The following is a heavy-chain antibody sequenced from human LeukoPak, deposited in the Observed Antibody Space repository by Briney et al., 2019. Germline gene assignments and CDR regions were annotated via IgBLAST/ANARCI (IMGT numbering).Heavy chain of an antibody. CDR2: INHSGST. J-gene: IGHJ5*02. Sequence: PGGSLRLSCAVSGYPFSDHYIDWVRQAPGKGLEWIGEINHSGSTNYNPSLKSRVTISVDTSKNQFSLKLSSVTAADTAVYYCARGTLRFLEWLYPQRNWFDPWGQGTLVTVSS. V-gene: IGHV4-34*01. CDR3: ARGTLRFLEWLYPQRNWFDP. D-gene: IGHD3-3*01. CDR1: GYPFSDHY.